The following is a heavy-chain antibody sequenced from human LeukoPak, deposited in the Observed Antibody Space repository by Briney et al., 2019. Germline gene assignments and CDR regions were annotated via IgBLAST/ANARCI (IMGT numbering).Heavy chain of an antibody. J-gene: IGHJ6*03. D-gene: IGHD6-25*01. Sequence: SETLSLTCNVSGGSISSYYWSWIRQPPGKGLEWIGYIYYSGSTNYNPSLKSRVTISLDTSKNQFSLKLSSVTAADTAVYYCVRAQGRLNYMDVWGKGTTLTVSS. CDR2: IYYSGST. CDR1: GGSISSYY. V-gene: IGHV4-59*01. CDR3: VRAQGRLNYMDV.